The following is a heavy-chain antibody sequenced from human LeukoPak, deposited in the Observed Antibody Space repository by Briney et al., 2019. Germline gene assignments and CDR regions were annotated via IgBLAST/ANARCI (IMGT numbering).Heavy chain of an antibody. CDR1: GFTFSNYW. CDR2: IEQDGSDK. J-gene: IGHJ4*02. D-gene: IGHD1-26*01. Sequence: PGGSLRLSCAASGFTFSNYWMSWVRQAPGKGLEWVAYIEQDGSDKYYVDSVKGRFTISRDNAKNSLYLQMNSLRAEETGVYYCARDKEVGATRLDYWGQGTLVTVSS. CDR3: ARDKEVGATRLDY. V-gene: IGHV3-7*01.